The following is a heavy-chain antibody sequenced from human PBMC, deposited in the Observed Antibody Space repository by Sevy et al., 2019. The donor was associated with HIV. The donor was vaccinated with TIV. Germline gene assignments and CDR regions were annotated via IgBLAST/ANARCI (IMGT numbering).Heavy chain of an antibody. D-gene: IGHD3-22*01. J-gene: IGHJ4*02. Sequence: SENLSLTCIVSGGSISSSLYYWGWIRQPPGKGLEWIATLYYTGSIYYNPSLRTRLTISADSSQNQFSLKLSSVTAADTALYFCARTQGGSTDGGDSSSFNYEGDHYFDLWGQGLLVTVSS. V-gene: IGHV4-39*01. CDR3: ARTQGGSTDGGDSSSFNYEGDHYFDL. CDR1: GGSISSSLYY. CDR2: LYYTGSI.